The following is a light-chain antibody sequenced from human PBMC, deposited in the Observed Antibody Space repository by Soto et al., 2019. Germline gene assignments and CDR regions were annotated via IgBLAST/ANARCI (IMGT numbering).Light chain of an antibody. CDR1: SSDVGGYNY. J-gene: IGLJ1*01. V-gene: IGLV2-14*01. CDR3: NSYTSSSTYV. CDR2: DVR. Sequence: QSALTQPASVSGSPGQSITISCTGTSSDVGGYNYVSWFQQHPGKAPKLMIYDVRNRPSGISNRFSGSKSGNTASLTISGIQAEDEADYYCNSYTSSSTYVFGTGTKLTVL.